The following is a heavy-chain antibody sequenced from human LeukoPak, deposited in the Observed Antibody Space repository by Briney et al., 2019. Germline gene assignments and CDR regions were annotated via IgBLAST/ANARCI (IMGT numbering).Heavy chain of an antibody. Sequence: HSGGSLRLSCAASGFTFSSYAMSWVRQAPGKGLEWVSAISGSGGSTYYADSVKGRFTISRDNAKNSLYLQMNSLRAEDTALYYCAKDPAGNPKYYFDYWGQGTLVTVSS. CDR2: ISGSGGST. J-gene: IGHJ4*02. D-gene: IGHD6-13*01. V-gene: IGHV3-23*01. CDR1: GFTFSSYA. CDR3: AKDPAGNPKYYFDY.